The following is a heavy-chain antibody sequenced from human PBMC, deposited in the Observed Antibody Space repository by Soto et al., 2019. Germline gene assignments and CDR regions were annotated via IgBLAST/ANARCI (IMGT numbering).Heavy chain of an antibody. V-gene: IGHV3-48*02. Sequence: PGGSLRLSCAASGFTFSSYSMNWVRQAPGKGLEWVSYISSSSSTIYYADSVKGRFTISRDNAKNSLYLQMNSLRDEDTAVYYCARSRKNYYDSSGYLYSMDVWGQGTTVTVSS. J-gene: IGHJ6*02. CDR1: GFTFSSYS. CDR3: ARSRKNYYDSSGYLYSMDV. D-gene: IGHD3-22*01. CDR2: ISSSSSTI.